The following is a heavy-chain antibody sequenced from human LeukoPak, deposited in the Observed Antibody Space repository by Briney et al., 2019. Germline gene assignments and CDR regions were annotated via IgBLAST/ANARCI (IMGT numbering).Heavy chain of an antibody. Sequence: GRSLRLSCAASGFTFSSYAMHWVRQAPGKGLEWVAVISYDGSNKYYADSVKGRFTISRDNSKNTLYLQMNSLRAEDTAVYYCARDEGDYVYYYYGMDVWGQGTTVTVSS. CDR2: ISYDGSNK. J-gene: IGHJ6*02. CDR3: ARDEGDYVYYYYGMDV. CDR1: GFTFSSYA. D-gene: IGHD4-17*01. V-gene: IGHV3-30-3*01.